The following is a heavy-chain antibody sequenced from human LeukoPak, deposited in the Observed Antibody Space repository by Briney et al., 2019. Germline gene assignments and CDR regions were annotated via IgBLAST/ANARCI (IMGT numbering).Heavy chain of an antibody. Sequence: SETLSLTCTVSGGSISSYYWSWIRQPPGKGLEWIGYIYYSGSTYYNPSLKSRVTISVDTSKNQFSLKLSSVTAADTAVYYCARRDWSLYYYYGMDVWGQGTTVTVSS. V-gene: IGHV4-59*08. D-gene: IGHD2-21*01. CDR3: ARRDWSLYYYYGMDV. J-gene: IGHJ6*02. CDR2: IYYSGST. CDR1: GGSISSYY.